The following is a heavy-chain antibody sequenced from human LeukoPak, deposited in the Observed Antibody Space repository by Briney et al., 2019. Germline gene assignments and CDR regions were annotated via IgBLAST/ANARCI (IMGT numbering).Heavy chain of an antibody. CDR3: ARSVPYGTTWYGRSDC. CDR1: GFPFYSYW. CDR2: IRHDGSTK. D-gene: IGHD6-13*01. V-gene: IGHV3-7*03. Sequence: GGSLRLSCTASGFPFYSYWMTWVRQTPGKGLEWVANIRHDGSTKYYVDSVKGRLTISRDNAMNSLYLQMDSLRVEDTAIYYCARSVPYGTTWYGRSDCWGQGTQVTVSS. J-gene: IGHJ4*02.